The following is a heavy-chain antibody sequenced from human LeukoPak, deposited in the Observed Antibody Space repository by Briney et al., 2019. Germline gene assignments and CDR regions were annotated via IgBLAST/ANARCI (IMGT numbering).Heavy chain of an antibody. CDR2: IRYDGSNK. D-gene: IGHD6-13*01. Sequence: SGGSLRLSCAASGFTFSSYGMHWVRQAPGKGLEWVAFIRYDGSNKYYADSVKGRFTISRDNSKNTLCLQMNSLRAEDTAVYYCAKDGVSAFDYWGQGTLVTVSP. V-gene: IGHV3-30*02. CDR1: GFTFSSYG. J-gene: IGHJ4*02. CDR3: AKDGVSAFDY.